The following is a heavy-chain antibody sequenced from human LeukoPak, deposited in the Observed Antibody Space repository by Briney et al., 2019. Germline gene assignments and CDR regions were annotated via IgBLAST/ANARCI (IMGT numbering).Heavy chain of an antibody. D-gene: IGHD1-26*01. V-gene: IGHV4-34*01. Sequence: SETLSLTCPVYGGSFSGYYWSWIRQPPGKGLEWIGEINHSGSTNYNPSLKSRVTISVDTSKNQFSLKLSSVTAADTAVYYCARDHSGSHDYWGQGTLVTVSS. CDR1: GGSFSGYY. J-gene: IGHJ4*02. CDR3: ARDHSGSHDY. CDR2: INHSGST.